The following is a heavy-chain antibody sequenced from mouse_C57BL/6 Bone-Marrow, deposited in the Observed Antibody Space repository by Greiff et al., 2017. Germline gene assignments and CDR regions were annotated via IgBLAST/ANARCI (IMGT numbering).Heavy chain of an antibody. D-gene: IGHD1-1*01. J-gene: IGHJ2*01. CDR2: IYPGSGST. V-gene: IGHV1-55*01. CDR3: ARRITTVVAEDH. Sequence: QVQLQQSGAELVKPGASVKMSCKASGYTFTSYWITWVKQRPGQGLEWIGDIYPGSGSTNYNEKFKSKATLTVDTSSSTAYMQLSSLTSEDSAVYHCARRITTVVAEDHWGQGTTLTVSS. CDR1: GYTFTSYW.